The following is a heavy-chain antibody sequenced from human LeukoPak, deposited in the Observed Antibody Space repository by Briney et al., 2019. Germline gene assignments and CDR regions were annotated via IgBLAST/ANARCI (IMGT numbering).Heavy chain of an antibody. J-gene: IGHJ5*02. D-gene: IGHD5-24*01. CDR2: INHSGST. CDR1: GGSFSGYY. CDR3: AGGQGERWLQLRWFDP. V-gene: IGHV4-34*01. Sequence: SETLSLTCAVYGGSFSGYYWSWIRQPPGKGLEWIGEINHSGSTNYNPSLKSRVTISVDTSKNQFSLKLSSVTAADTAVYYCAGGQGERWLQLRWFDPWGQGTLVTVSS.